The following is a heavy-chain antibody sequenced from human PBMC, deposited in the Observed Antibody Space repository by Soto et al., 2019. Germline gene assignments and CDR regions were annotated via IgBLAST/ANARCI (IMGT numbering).Heavy chain of an antibody. D-gene: IGHD3-22*01. V-gene: IGHV4-30-2*01. Sequence: PSETLSLTCAVSGGSISSGGYSWSWVRQPPGKGLEWIGYIYHSGSTYYNPSLKSRVTISVDRSKNQFSLKLSSVTAADTAVYYCARGGGYYDSSAWSHDYWGQGTLVTVSS. CDR1: GGSISSGGYS. CDR3: ARGGGYYDSSAWSHDY. CDR2: IYHSGST. J-gene: IGHJ4*02.